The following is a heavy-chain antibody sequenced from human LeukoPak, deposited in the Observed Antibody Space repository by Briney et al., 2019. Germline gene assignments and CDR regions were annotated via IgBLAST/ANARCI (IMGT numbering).Heavy chain of an antibody. Sequence: GGSLRLSCAASGFTLSSYWMSWVRQAPGKGLEWVANIKEDGSEKYYVDSVKGRFTISRDNAKNSLYLHMNSLTAEDTAMYYCARDWVAGVPFDAFDIWGQGTMVIVSS. D-gene: IGHD3-10*01. CDR2: IKEDGSEK. J-gene: IGHJ3*02. CDR3: ARDWVAGVPFDAFDI. V-gene: IGHV3-7*03. CDR1: GFTLSSYW.